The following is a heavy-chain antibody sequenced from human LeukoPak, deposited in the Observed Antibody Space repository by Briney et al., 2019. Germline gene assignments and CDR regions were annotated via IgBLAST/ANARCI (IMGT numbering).Heavy chain of an antibody. CDR2: IYSGGST. CDR3: ARDSRRGYDSSGYNFDY. CDR1: GFTVSSNY. J-gene: IGHJ4*02. Sequence: GSLRLSCAASGFTVSSNYMNWVRQAPGKGLEWVSVIYSGGSTHYADSVKGRFTISRDNSKNTLYLQMNSLRAEDTAVYYCARDSRRGYDSSGYNFDYWGQGTLVTVSS. V-gene: IGHV3-66*01. D-gene: IGHD3-22*01.